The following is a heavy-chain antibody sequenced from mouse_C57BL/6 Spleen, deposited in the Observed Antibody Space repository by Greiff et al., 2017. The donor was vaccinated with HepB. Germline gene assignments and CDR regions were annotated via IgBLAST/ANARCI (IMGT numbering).Heavy chain of an antibody. J-gene: IGHJ2*01. CDR1: GYTFTSYW. V-gene: IGHV1-50*01. CDR2: IDPSDSYT. D-gene: IGHD1-1*01. Sequence: VQLPQSGAELVKPGASVKLSCKASGYTFTSYWMQWVKQRPGQGLEWIGEIDPSDSYTNCNQKFKGKATLTVDTSSSTAYMQLSSLTSEDSAVYYCAYGSSYDYWGQGTTLTVSS. CDR3: AYGSSYDY.